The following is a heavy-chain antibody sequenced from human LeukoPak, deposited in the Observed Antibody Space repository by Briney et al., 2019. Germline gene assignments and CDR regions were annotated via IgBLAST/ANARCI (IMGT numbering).Heavy chain of an antibody. V-gene: IGHV3-30*01. CDR1: GFTFSSFP. CDR3: ASASLTEYFYYYYMDV. Sequence: GGSLRLSCVASGFTFSSFPMHWVRQAPGKGLEWVAVISNDEKNKYYADSVKGRFTISRDNSKNTLFLQMNSLRAEDTALYYCASASLTEYFYYYYMDVWGKGTTVTVSS. J-gene: IGHJ6*03. CDR2: ISNDEKNK. D-gene: IGHD3-10*01.